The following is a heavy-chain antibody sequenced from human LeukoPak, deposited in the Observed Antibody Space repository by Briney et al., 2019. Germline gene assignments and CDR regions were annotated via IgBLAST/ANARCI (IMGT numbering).Heavy chain of an antibody. Sequence: ASVTVSCKASGYTFTGYYMHWVRQAPGQGLEWMGWINPNSGGTNYAQKFQGRVIMTRDTSISTAYMGLSRLRSDDTAVYYCAREGEMDDWNYQIWGQGTLVTVSS. J-gene: IGHJ4*02. CDR2: INPNSGGT. V-gene: IGHV1-2*02. D-gene: IGHD1-7*01. CDR3: AREGEMDDWNYQI. CDR1: GYTFTGYY.